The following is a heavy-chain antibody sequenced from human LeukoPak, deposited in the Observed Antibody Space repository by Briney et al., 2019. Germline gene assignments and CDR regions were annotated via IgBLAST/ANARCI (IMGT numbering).Heavy chain of an antibody. CDR2: IYSGGST. CDR1: GFTVSSNY. Sequence: GGSLRLSGAASGFTVSSNYMSWVRQAPGKGLEWVSVIYSGGSTYYADSVKGRFTISRDNSKNTLYLQMNRLRAEDTAVYYCARGRRDGYNYWAFDIWGQGTMVTVSS. CDR3: ARGRRDGYNYWAFDI. J-gene: IGHJ3*02. V-gene: IGHV3-66*01. D-gene: IGHD5-24*01.